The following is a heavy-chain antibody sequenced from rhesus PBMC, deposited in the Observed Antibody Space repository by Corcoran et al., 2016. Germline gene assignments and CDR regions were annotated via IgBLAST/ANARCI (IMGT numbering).Heavy chain of an antibody. D-gene: IGHD5-24*01. J-gene: IGHJ4*01. CDR3: ARGFQWVQPDY. V-gene: IGHV3-110*01. CDR1: GCTFSDPY. CDR2: ISGSSSTT. Sequence: EVQLLESGGGLVQPGGSLRLSCVASGCTFSDPYMDWVRQAPGKGLEWVSSISGSSSTTLYPDSVKGRFTISRDNAKNTVYLQMNSLRAEDTAVYYCARGFQWVQPDYWGQGVLVTVSS.